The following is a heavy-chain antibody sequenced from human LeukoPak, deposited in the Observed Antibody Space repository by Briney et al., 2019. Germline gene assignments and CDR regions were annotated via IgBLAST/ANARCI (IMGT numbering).Heavy chain of an antibody. CDR1: GYTFTSYD. D-gene: IGHD3-9*01. V-gene: IGHV1-8*01. CDR3: ARGGVIRYFDWLYPPQDYYYYYYMDV. Sequence: ASVKVSCKASGYTFTSYDINWVRQATGPGHEWMGWMNPNSGNTGYAQKFQGRGTMTRNTSITTAYMELSSLRSEDTVVYYCARGGVIRYFDWLYPPQDYYYYYYMDVWGKGTTVTVSS. J-gene: IGHJ6*03. CDR2: MNPNSGNT.